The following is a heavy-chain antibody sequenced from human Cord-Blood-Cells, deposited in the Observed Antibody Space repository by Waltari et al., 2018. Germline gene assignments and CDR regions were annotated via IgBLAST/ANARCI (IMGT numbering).Heavy chain of an antibody. Sequence: QVQLVQSGAEVKKPGASVKVSCKASGYTFTGYYMHWVRQAPGQGLEWMVWISPNRGDTNYAQKFQGRVTMTRDTSISTAYMELSRLRSDDTAVYYCARDPSLGIGAFDIWGQGTMVTVSS. CDR2: ISPNRGDT. J-gene: IGHJ3*02. CDR1: GYTFTGYY. D-gene: IGHD7-27*01. CDR3: ARDPSLGIGAFDI. V-gene: IGHV1-2*02.